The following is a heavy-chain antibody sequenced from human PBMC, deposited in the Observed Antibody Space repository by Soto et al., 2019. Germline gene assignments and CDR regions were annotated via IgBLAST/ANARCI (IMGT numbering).Heavy chain of an antibody. Sequence: SETLSLTCPVSGGSISSYYWSWLRQPPGKGLEWIGYIYYSGSTNYNPSLKSRVTISVDTSKNQFSLKLSSVTAADTAVYYCARVWKNYYGSGSYSYYMDVWGKGTTVTVSS. CDR1: GGSISSYY. CDR2: IYYSGST. D-gene: IGHD3-10*01. CDR3: ARVWKNYYGSGSYSYYMDV. V-gene: IGHV4-59*01. J-gene: IGHJ6*03.